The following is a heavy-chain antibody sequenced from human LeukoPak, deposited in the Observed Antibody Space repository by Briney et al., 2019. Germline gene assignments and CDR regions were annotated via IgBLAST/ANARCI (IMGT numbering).Heavy chain of an antibody. D-gene: IGHD2-21*02. CDR3: ARGGHIVVVTATLVYYYYMDV. J-gene: IGHJ6*03. V-gene: IGHV1-8*01. CDR2: MNPNSGNT. CDR1: GYTFTSYD. Sequence: ASVKVSCKASGYTFTSYDINWVRQATGQGLEWMGWMNPNSGNTGYAQKFQGRVTMTRNTSISTAYMELSSLRSEDTAVYYCARGGHIVVVTATLVYYYYMDVWGKGTTVTVSS.